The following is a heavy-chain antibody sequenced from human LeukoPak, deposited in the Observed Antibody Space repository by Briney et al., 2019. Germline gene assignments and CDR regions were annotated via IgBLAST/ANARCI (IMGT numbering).Heavy chain of an antibody. J-gene: IGHJ4*02. V-gene: IGHV1-8*01. CDR2: MNPNSGRT. D-gene: IGHD2-15*01. CDR3: TRAVVGHRGRRHFDY. CDR1: GYTLTSYD. Sequence: GASVKVSCKASGYTLTSYDINWVRQATGQGLEWMGWMNPNSGRTGYAQNFQGRITITRNTSISTAYMELSSLRSEDTAVYYCTRAVVGHRGRRHFDYWGQGTLVTVSS.